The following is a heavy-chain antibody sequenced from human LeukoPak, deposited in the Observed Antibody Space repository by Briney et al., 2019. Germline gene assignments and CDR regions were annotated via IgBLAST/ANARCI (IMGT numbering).Heavy chain of an antibody. V-gene: IGHV1-69*04. D-gene: IGHD5-24*01. CDR3: ASGLTMATSTLPFDY. CDR1: GGTFSSYA. CDR2: IIPIFGVA. Sequence: SVKVSCKASGGTFSSYAISWVRQAPGQGLEWMGRIIPIFGVANYAQKFQGRVTITADKSTSTAYMELSSLRSEDTAVYYCASGLTMATSTLPFDYWGQGTLVTVSS. J-gene: IGHJ4*02.